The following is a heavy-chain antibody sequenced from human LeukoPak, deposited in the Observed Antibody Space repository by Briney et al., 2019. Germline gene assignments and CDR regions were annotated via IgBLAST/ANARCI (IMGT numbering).Heavy chain of an antibody. V-gene: IGHV4-34*01. Sequence: SETLSLTCAVYGGSFSGYYWSWIRQPPGEGLEWIGEINHSGSTNYNPSLKSRVTISVDTSKNQFSLKLSSVTAADTAVYYCARGKHSSSWYNYWGQGTLVTVSS. CDR2: INHSGST. J-gene: IGHJ4*02. CDR3: ARGKHSSSWYNY. D-gene: IGHD6-13*01. CDR1: GGSFSGYY.